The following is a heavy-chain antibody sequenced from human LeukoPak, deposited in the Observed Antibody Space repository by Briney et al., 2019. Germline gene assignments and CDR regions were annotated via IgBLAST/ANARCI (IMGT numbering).Heavy chain of an antibody. Sequence: GGSLRLSCASSGFTFSFYWMHWVRQAPGKGLVWVSRINNDGRSTSYAGSVKGRFTISRDNAKNTLYLQMNSLRAEDTAVYYYARDNEYCTGGTCRLDYWGQGALVTVSS. V-gene: IGHV3-74*01. CDR3: ARDNEYCTGGTCRLDY. CDR1: GFTFSFYW. J-gene: IGHJ4*02. D-gene: IGHD2-15*01. CDR2: INNDGRST.